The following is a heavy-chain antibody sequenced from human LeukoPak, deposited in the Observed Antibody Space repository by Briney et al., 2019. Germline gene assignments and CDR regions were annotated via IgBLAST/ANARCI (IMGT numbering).Heavy chain of an antibody. CDR1: GYTFTGYY. Sequence: ASVKVSCKASGYTFTGYYMHWVRQAPGQGLEWMGRINPNSGGTNYAQKFQGRVTMTRDTSISTAYMELSSLRSDDTAVYYCARGFRRGYSYGYVFGYGGQGTLVTVSS. D-gene: IGHD5-18*01. CDR3: ARGFRRGYSYGYVFGY. J-gene: IGHJ4*02. V-gene: IGHV1-2*06. CDR2: INPNSGGT.